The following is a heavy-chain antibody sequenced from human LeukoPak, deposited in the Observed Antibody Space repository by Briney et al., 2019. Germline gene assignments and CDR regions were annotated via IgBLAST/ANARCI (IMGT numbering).Heavy chain of an antibody. Sequence: SETLSLTCTVSGGSISSYYWNWIRQPPGKGLEWIGYIYYSGSTNYNPSLKSRVTISVDTSKNQFSLKLSSVTAADTAVYFCARQSGYYWYFDLWGRGTLVTVSS. D-gene: IGHD3-22*01. V-gene: IGHV4-59*08. J-gene: IGHJ2*01. CDR2: IYYSGST. CDR3: ARQSGYYWYFDL. CDR1: GGSISSYY.